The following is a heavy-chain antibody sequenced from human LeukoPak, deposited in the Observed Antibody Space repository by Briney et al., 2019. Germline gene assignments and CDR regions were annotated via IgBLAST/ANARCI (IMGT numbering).Heavy chain of an antibody. CDR1: GFTFGSYA. V-gene: IGHV3-30-3*01. D-gene: IGHD4-11*01. CDR2: ISYDGSNK. J-gene: IGHJ4*02. CDR3: ARDGDYSNYPFYFDY. Sequence: GRSLRLSCAASGFTFGSYAMHWVRQAPGKGLEWVAVISYDGSNKYYADSVKGRFTISRDNSKNTLYLQMNSLRAEDTAVYYCARDGDYSNYPFYFDYWGQGTLVTVSS.